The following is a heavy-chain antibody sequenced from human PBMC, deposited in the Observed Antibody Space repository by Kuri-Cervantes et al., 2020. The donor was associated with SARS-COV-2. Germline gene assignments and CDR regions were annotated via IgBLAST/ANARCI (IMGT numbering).Heavy chain of an antibody. D-gene: IGHD1-26*01. V-gene: IGHV3-7*01. CDR2: IKQGRSEK. J-gene: IGHJ5*01. CDR1: GFTFSSYW. CDR3: ARDRYSGSYVRRWFDY. Sequence: GESLKISCAASGFTFSSYWMSWVRQAPGKGLEWVANIKQGRSEKYYVDSVKGRFTISRDNAKNSLYLQMNSLRAEDTAVYYCARDRYSGSYVRRWFDYWGQGTLVTVSS.